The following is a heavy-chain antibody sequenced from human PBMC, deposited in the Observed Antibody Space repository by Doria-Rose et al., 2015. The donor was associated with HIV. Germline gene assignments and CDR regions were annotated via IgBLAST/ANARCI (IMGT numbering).Heavy chain of an antibody. CDR1: GVSLSSPGMG. D-gene: IGHD6-13*01. V-gene: IGHV2-26*01. CDR3: ARIKSSRWYHKYYFDF. Sequence: SGPVLVKPTETLTLTCTVSGVSLSSPGMGVSWICQPPGKALEWLAHIFSDDERSYKTSLKSRLTISRGTSKSQVVLTMTDMDPVDTATYYCARIKSSRWYHKYYFDFWGQGTLVIVSA. J-gene: IGHJ4*02. CDR2: IFSDDER.